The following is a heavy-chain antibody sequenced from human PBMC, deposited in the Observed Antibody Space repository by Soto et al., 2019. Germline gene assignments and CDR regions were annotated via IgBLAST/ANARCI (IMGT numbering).Heavy chain of an antibody. Sequence: QVQLVQSGAEVKKPGASVKVSCKASGYTFTSYDINWVRQATGQGLEWMGWMNPNSGNTGYAQKLQGRVTMNRNTSISKAYREMSSVRSEDTAVYYCARRTVTHEFWSGYHTYYYYYHMEVWGKGTTVTV. CDR1: GYTFTSYD. J-gene: IGHJ6*03. CDR3: ARRTVTHEFWSGYHTYYYYYHMEV. D-gene: IGHD3-3*01. CDR2: MNPNSGNT. V-gene: IGHV1-8*01.